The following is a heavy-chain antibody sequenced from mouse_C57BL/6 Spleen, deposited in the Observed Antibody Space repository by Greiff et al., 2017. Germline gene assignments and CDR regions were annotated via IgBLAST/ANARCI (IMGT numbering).Heavy chain of an antibody. V-gene: IGHV1-26*01. D-gene: IGHD1-1*01. J-gene: IGHJ2*01. Sequence: EVQLQQSGPELVKPGASVKISCKASGYTFTDYYMNWVKQSHGKSLEWIGDINPNNGGTSYNQKFKGKATLTVDKSSSTAYMELRSLTSEDSAVYYCASPHYYGSKEYYFDYWGQGTTLTVSS. CDR2: INPNNGGT. CDR1: GYTFTDYY. CDR3: ASPHYYGSKEYYFDY.